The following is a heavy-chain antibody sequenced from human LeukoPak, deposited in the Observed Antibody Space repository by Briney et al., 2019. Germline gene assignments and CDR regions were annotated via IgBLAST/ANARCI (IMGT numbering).Heavy chain of an antibody. D-gene: IGHD2-8*01. Sequence: SVKVSCKASGGTFSSYAISWVRQAPGQGLEWMGGIIPIFGTANYAQKFQGRVTITRDTSASTAYMELSSLRSEDTAVYYCARSGGVYYFDYWGQGTLVTVSS. V-gene: IGHV1-69*05. CDR3: ARSGGVYYFDY. CDR2: IIPIFGTA. J-gene: IGHJ4*02. CDR1: GGTFSSYA.